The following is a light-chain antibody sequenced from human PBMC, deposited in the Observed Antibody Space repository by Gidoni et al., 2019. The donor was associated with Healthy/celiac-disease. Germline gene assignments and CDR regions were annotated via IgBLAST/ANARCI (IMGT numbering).Light chain of an antibody. Sequence: EIVSTQSPATLSLSPGERATLSCRASQSVSSYLAWYQQKPGQAPRLLISDASNRATGIPARFSGSGSGTDFTLTISSLEPEDFAVYYCQQRSNWPWTFGQGTKVEIK. CDR3: QQRSNWPWT. CDR2: DAS. V-gene: IGKV3-11*01. CDR1: QSVSSY. J-gene: IGKJ1*01.